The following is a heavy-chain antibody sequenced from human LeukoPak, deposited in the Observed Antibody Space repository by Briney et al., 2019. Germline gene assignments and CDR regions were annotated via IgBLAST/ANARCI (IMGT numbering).Heavy chain of an antibody. V-gene: IGHV3-30*02. CDR3: ANLGAVVVPAAGNWFDP. Sequence: GGSLRLSCAASGFTFSSYGMHWVRQAPGKGLEWVDFIRYDGSNKYYAVSVKGRFTISRDNSKNTLYLQMNSLRAEDTAVYYCANLGAVVVPAAGNWFDPWGQGTLVTVSS. CDR1: GFTFSSYG. J-gene: IGHJ5*02. D-gene: IGHD2-2*01. CDR2: IRYDGSNK.